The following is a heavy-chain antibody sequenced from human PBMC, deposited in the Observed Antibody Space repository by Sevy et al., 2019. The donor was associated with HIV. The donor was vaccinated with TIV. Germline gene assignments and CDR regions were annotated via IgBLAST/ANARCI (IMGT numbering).Heavy chain of an antibody. CDR3: AREANIVATLLDV. D-gene: IGHD5-12*01. Sequence: SETLSLTCTVSGGSIISGDYYWSWIRQPPGKGLEWIGYIYYSGSTYYNPSLKSRVTISVDTSKNQFSLKLRSVTAADTAVYYCAREANIVATLLDVWGKGTTVTVSS. CDR2: IYYSGST. CDR1: GGSIISGDYY. J-gene: IGHJ6*04. V-gene: IGHV4-30-4*01.